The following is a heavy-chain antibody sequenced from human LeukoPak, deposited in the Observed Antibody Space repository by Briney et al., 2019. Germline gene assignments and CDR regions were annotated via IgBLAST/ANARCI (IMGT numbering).Heavy chain of an antibody. J-gene: IGHJ4*02. CDR2: IFSGRTT. Sequence: SETLSLTCAVYGGSFSGYYWSWIRQPPGKGLEWIGSIFSGRTTYYNPSLNDRVTIFVVTSKNQFSLQLNSVTAADTSVYYCVRHDGRGGSTMGALDSWGQGSLVTVSS. CDR1: GGSFSGYY. V-gene: IGHV4-34*12. D-gene: IGHD5/OR15-5a*01. CDR3: VRHDGRGGSTMGALDS.